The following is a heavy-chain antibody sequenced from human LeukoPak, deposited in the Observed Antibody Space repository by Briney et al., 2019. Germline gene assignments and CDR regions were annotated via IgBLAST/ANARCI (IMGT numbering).Heavy chain of an antibody. D-gene: IGHD1-1*01. CDR3: ARPAPAAGTGTDCFDP. CDR1: GYTFTGYY. J-gene: IGHJ5*02. Sequence: ASVTVSRKASGYTFTGYYMHWVRQPPGPGLERVGWINPNSGGTNNAHKFQGRVTMTRDTAISTAYMELSRLRSDDTAVYYCARPAPAAGTGTDCFDPWGQGTLVTVSS. V-gene: IGHV1-2*02. CDR2: INPNSGGT.